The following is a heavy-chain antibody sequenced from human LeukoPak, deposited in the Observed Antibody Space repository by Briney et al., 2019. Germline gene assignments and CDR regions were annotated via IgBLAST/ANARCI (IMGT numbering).Heavy chain of an antibody. Sequence: SETLSLTCTAFGGSISSYYWSWIRQPPGKGLEWIGYIYYSGSTNYKPSLKSRVTISVDTSKDQFSLKLSSVTAADTAVYYCARGGYYGSGNDFRFDPWGQGTLVTVSS. D-gene: IGHD3-10*01. V-gene: IGHV4-59*01. J-gene: IGHJ5*02. CDR1: GGSISSYY. CDR3: ARGGYYGSGNDFRFDP. CDR2: IYYSGST.